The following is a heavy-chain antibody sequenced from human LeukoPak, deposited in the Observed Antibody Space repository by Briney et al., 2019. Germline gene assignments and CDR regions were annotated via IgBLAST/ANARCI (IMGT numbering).Heavy chain of an antibody. V-gene: IGHV4-61*02. Sequence: SQTLSLTCTVSGGSVSSNNYYWNWIRQPAGKGLEWIGRIYTSGSTSGSTNYNPSLKSRVTISVDTSKNQFSLKLSSVTAADTAVYYCARDSSDANWFDPWGQGTLVTVSS. J-gene: IGHJ5*02. CDR1: GGSVSSNNYY. CDR3: ARDSSDANWFDP. D-gene: IGHD6-6*01. CDR2: IYT.